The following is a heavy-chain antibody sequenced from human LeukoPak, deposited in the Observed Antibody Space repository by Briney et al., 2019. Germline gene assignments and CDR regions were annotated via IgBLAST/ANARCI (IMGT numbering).Heavy chain of an antibody. Sequence: SGPTLVKPTQTLTLTCTFSGFSLSTNGVGVGWIRQPPGKALEWLAVIYWDDDKRYSASLKSRLTITKDTSKNQVVLTMTKMDPVDTATYYCAHKKRDCGGGSCYSWFDHWGQGTLVTVSS. D-gene: IGHD2-15*01. CDR2: IYWDDDK. J-gene: IGHJ5*02. CDR3: AHKKRDCGGGSCYSWFDH. CDR1: GFSLSTNGVG. V-gene: IGHV2-5*02.